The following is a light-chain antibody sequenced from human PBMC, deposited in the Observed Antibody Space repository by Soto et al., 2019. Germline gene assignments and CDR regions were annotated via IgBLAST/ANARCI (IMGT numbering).Light chain of an antibody. CDR1: QNINLY. Sequence: DIQMTQSPSSLSASVGDRVTVTCRASQNINLYLNWYQQKPGKAPQVLIYSASSLQSGVPSRFTGSGSGTDFTLSISSLQSEDFGTYYCQQSYSTPRTFGHGTKLEIK. CDR3: QQSYSTPRT. V-gene: IGKV1-39*01. CDR2: SAS. J-gene: IGKJ2*01.